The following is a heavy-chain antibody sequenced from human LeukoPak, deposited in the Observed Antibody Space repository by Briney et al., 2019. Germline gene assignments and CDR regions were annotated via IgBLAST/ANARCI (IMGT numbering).Heavy chain of an antibody. Sequence: GGSLRLSCAASGFSFGSHWMTWVRQAPGKGLEWVANIKEDGSEKNYVDSVKGRFTVSRDNAKNSLYLQMNSLRAEDTAVYYCARAPVGYDSSGFRHFDYWGQGTLVTVSS. CDR2: IKEDGSEK. CDR3: ARAPVGYDSSGFRHFDY. D-gene: IGHD3-22*01. V-gene: IGHV3-7*01. CDR1: GFSFGSHW. J-gene: IGHJ4*02.